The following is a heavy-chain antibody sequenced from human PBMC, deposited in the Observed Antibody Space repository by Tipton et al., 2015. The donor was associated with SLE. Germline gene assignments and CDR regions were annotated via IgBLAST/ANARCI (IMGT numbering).Heavy chain of an antibody. D-gene: IGHD6-19*01. J-gene: IGHJ3*02. V-gene: IGHV3-33*03. CDR3: ATDASGWYESAFDI. CDR1: GFTFSNYG. CDR2: IWYDGSNK. Sequence: SLRLSCAASGFTFSNYGMHWVRQAPGKGLEWVAVIWYDGSNKYYVDSVKGRFTISRDNAENSLYLQMNSLRAEDTAVYYCATDASGWYESAFDIWGQGTMVTVSS.